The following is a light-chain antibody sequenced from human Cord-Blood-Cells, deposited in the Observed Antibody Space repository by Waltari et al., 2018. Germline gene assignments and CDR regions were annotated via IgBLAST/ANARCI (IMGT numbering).Light chain of an antibody. CDR1: GSDVGGYNY. CDR2: EVS. Sequence: QSALTQPASVSGSPGQSITLSCTGTGSDVGGYNYVSWYQQHPGKAPKLMIYEVSNRPSGVSNRFAGSKSGNTSSLTIAGLQAEDEADYYCSSYTSSSTLVFGGGTKLTVL. J-gene: IGLJ2*01. CDR3: SSYTSSSTLV. V-gene: IGLV2-14*01.